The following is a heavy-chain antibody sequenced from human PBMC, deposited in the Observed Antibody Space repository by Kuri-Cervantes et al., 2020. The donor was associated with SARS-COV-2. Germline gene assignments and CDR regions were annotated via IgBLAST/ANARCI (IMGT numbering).Heavy chain of an antibody. V-gene: IGHV3-21*01. Sequence: GESLKISCAASGFTFSSYSMNWVRQAPGKGLEWVSSISSSSSYIYYADSVKGRFTISRDNAKNSLYLQMNSLRAEDTAVYYCASGQYYGSGSYWVPEYFDYWGQGTLVTVSS. CDR3: ASGQYYGSGSYWVPEYFDY. CDR2: ISSSSSYI. J-gene: IGHJ4*02. D-gene: IGHD3-10*01. CDR1: GFTFSSYS.